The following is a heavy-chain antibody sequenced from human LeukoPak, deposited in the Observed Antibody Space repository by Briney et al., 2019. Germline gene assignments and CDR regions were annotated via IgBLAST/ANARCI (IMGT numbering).Heavy chain of an antibody. CDR3: ARDLYYYDSSGYYLWGFDI. CDR1: GGSISIGSYY. CDR2: IYTSGST. D-gene: IGHD3-22*01. Sequence: PSDTLSLTCTVSGGSISIGSYYWSWIRQPAGKGLEWIGRIYTSGSTNYNPSFKSRVTISVDTSKNQFSLKLRSVTAAGTAVYYCARDLYYYDSSGYYLWGFDIWGQGTMVTVSS. J-gene: IGHJ3*02. V-gene: IGHV4-61*02.